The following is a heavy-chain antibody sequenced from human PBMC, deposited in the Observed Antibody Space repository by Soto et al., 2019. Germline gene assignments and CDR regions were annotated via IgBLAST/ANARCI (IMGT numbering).Heavy chain of an antibody. CDR2: IYDTGISGYTPST. J-gene: IGHJ6*02. CDR3: ARGEDAFFYYGLDV. CDR1: GGSITSSY. Sequence: SETLSLTCAVSGGSITSSYWSWIRRPPGKGLEWIAYIYDTGISGYTPSTSYNPSLKSRVTMSVDTSKSQFSLELTSVTAADTAVYYCARGEDAFFYYGLDVWGQGITVTVSS. V-gene: IGHV4-59*01.